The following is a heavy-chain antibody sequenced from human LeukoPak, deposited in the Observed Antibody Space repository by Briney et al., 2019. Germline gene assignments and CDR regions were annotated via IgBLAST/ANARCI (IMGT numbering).Heavy chain of an antibody. V-gene: IGHV3-23*01. J-gene: IGHJ5*02. D-gene: IGHD5-24*01. CDR1: GFTFNNYA. CDR2: ISGSGDNT. Sequence: GGSLRLSCAASGFTFNNYAMSWVRQAPGRGLEWVSAISGSGDNTYYADSVKGRFTVSRDNSKNTLYVQMKSLRADDRAVYYFARGNGYSGLFDPSSQGTLVTVSS. CDR3: ARGNGYSGLFDP.